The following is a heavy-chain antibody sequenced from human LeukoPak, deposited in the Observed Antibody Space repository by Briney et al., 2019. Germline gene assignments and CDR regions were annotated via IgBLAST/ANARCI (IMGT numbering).Heavy chain of an antibody. V-gene: IGHV4-59*08. CDR3: ARQISSGWYQYFQH. D-gene: IGHD6-19*01. CDR1: GFTVGNSH. Sequence: GSLSLSCAASGFTVGNSHMNWVRQAPGKGLEWIGYIYYSGSTNYNPSLKSRVTISVDTSKNQFSLKLSSVTAADTAVYYCARQISSGWYQYFQHWGQGTLVTVSS. J-gene: IGHJ1*01. CDR2: IYYSGST.